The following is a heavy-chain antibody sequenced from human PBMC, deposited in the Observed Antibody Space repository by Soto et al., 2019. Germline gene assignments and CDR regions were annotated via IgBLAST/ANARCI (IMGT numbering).Heavy chain of an antibody. D-gene: IGHD1-26*01. CDR1: GGTFSSYA. Sequence: ASVKVSCKASGGTFSSYAISWVRQAPGQGLEWMGGIIPIFGTANYAQKFQGRVTITADESTSTAYMELSSLRSEDTAVYYCARANDIVGALLWFDPWGQGTLVTVSS. CDR2: IIPIFGTA. J-gene: IGHJ5*02. CDR3: ARANDIVGALLWFDP. V-gene: IGHV1-69*13.